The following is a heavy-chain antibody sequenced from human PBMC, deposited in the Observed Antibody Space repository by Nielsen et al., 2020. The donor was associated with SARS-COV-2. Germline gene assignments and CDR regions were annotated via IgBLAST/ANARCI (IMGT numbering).Heavy chain of an antibody. Sequence: GESLKISCAASGFTFSSYSMNWVRQAPGKGLEWVSSISSSSSYIYYADSVKGRFTISRDNAKNSLYLQMNSLRAEDTAVYYCARDGYCSSTSCYIYMDVWGKGTTATVSS. CDR3: ARDGYCSSTSCYIYMDV. CDR2: ISSSSSYI. CDR1: GFTFSSYS. V-gene: IGHV3-21*01. J-gene: IGHJ6*03. D-gene: IGHD2-2*02.